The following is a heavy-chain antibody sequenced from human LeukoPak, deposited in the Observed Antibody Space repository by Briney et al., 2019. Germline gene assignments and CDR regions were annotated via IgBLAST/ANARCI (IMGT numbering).Heavy chain of an antibody. CDR2: ISAYNGNT. D-gene: IGHD5-18*01. CDR1: VYTFTSYS. CDR3: ARVQRGFTYGNVDY. J-gene: IGHJ4*02. Sequence: ASVKVSCKASVYTFTSYSISWVRQAPGQGLEWMGWISAYNGNTNYAQKLQGRVTMTTDTSTSTAYMELRSLRSDDTAVYYCARVQRGFTYGNVDYWGQGTLATVSS. V-gene: IGHV1-18*01.